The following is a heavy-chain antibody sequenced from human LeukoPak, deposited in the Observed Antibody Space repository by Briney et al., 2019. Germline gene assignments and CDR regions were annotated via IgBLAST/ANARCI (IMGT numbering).Heavy chain of an antibody. CDR2: ITSSSSYI. V-gene: IGHV3-21*01. Sequence: GSLRLSCAASGFTFSSYSMNWVRQAPGKGLEWVSSITSSSSYIYYADSVKGRFTISRDNAKNSLYLQMNSLRAEDTAVYYCARGSTSSSPLDYWGQGTLVTVSS. J-gene: IGHJ4*02. CDR3: ARGSTSSSPLDY. D-gene: IGHD6-13*01. CDR1: GFTFSSYS.